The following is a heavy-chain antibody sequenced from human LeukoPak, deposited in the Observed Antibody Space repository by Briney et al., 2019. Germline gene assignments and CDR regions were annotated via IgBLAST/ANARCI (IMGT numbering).Heavy chain of an antibody. CDR1: GASISSGSYY. J-gene: IGHJ4*02. CDR2: IFYSGST. CDR3: TRLTFFTYYYDSSDYKGFYFDY. D-gene: IGHD3-22*01. V-gene: IGHV4-39*01. Sequence: SETLSLTCTVSGASISSGSYYWGWVRQPPGTGLEYIGTIFYSGSTYYNPSLKSRVTISVDTSKNQFSLKLSSVTAADTAVYYCTRLTFFTYYYDSSDYKGFYFDYWGQGTLVTVSS.